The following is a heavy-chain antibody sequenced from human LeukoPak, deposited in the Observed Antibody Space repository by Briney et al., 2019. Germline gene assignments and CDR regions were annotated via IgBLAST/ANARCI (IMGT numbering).Heavy chain of an antibody. D-gene: IGHD3-22*01. J-gene: IGHJ4*02. CDR1: GFTLSSNS. Sequence: PGGSLRLSCAASGFTLSSNSMNWVRQAPGKGVEVGSSISGSSSYIHYADSVKGRFTISRDNAKNSLYLQINSLRAEDTAVYYCARDGPLDYDSTGYYIDHWGQGTLVTVSS. V-gene: IGHV3-21*01. CDR2: ISGSSSYI. CDR3: ARDGPLDYDSTGYYIDH.